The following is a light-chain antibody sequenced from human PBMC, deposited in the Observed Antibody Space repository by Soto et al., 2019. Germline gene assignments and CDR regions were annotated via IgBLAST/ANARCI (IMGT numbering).Light chain of an antibody. CDR3: SSHAGGNNVI. Sequence: QSALTQPPSASGSPGQSVTISCTGTSSDVGGYNYVSWYQQHPGKAPKLMIYEVNKRPSGVPDRFSGSKSGNTASLTVSGLQPEDEADYYCSSHAGGNNVIFGGGTKLTVL. J-gene: IGLJ2*01. CDR1: SSDVGGYNY. V-gene: IGLV2-8*01. CDR2: EVN.